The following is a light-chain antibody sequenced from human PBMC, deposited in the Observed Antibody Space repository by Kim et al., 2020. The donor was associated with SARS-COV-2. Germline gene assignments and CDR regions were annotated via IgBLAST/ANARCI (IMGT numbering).Light chain of an antibody. CDR2: QDS. J-gene: IGLJ2*01. CDR3: QAWDSSTAP. V-gene: IGLV3-1*01. CDR1: KLGDKY. Sequence: VSPGQTASITCSGDKLGDKYACWYQQKPGQSPVLVIYQDSKRPSGIPERFSGSNSGNTATLTISGTQAMDEADYYCQAWDSSTAPFGGGTQLTVL.